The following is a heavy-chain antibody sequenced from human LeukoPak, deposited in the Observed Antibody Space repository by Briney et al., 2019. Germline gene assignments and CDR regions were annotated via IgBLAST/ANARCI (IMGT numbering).Heavy chain of an antibody. CDR3: ASHYYGSGSYYNLLYYYYGMDV. J-gene: IGHJ6*02. V-gene: IGHV1-8*01. CDR2: MNPNSGNT. CDR1: GYTFTSYD. D-gene: IGHD3-10*01. Sequence: ASVKVSCKASGYTFTSYDINWVRQATGQGLEWMGWMNPNSGNTGYAQKFQGRVTMTRNTSISTAYMELSSLRSEDTAVYYCASHYYGSGSYYNLLYYYYGMDVWGQGTTVTVPS.